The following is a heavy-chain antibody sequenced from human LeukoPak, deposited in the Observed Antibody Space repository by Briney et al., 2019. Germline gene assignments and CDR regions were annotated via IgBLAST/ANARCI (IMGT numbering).Heavy chain of an antibody. Sequence: SVKVSCKASGYTFTSYGISWVRQAPGQGLEWMGRIIPILGIANYAQKFQGRVTITADKSTSTAYMELSSLRSEDTAVYYCARDGEGWPLRYSYYYGMDVWGQGTTVTVSS. CDR3: ARDGEGWPLRYSYYYGMDV. D-gene: IGHD3-9*01. V-gene: IGHV1-69*04. CDR1: GYTFTSYG. J-gene: IGHJ6*02. CDR2: IIPILGIA.